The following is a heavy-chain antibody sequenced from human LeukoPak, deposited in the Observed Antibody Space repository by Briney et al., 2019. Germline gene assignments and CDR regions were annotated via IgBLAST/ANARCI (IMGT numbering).Heavy chain of an antibody. V-gene: IGHV1-2*02. D-gene: IGHD3-10*01. CDR1: GYTFTAYY. J-gene: IGHJ4*02. Sequence: GASVKVSCKASGYTFTAYYRHWVRQAPGQGLEWMGWINPNSGGTNYAQKFQGRVTMTRDTPISTAYMELSRLRSDDTAVYYCARGLWFGELFDYWGQGTLVTVSS. CDR3: ARGLWFGELFDY. CDR2: INPNSGGT.